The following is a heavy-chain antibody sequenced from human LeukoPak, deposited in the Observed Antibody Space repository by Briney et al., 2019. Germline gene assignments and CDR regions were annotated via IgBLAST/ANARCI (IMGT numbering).Heavy chain of an antibody. D-gene: IGHD5/OR15-5a*01. V-gene: IGHV3-13*01. CDR3: IRGGIRVSGIDAFDI. J-gene: IGHJ3*02. CDR2: IGIGDDT. CDR1: GFPFSSYA. Sequence: PGGSLRLSCAASGFPFSSYAMTWVRQAPGKGLEWVSAIGIGDDTHYPDSVKCRFTISRENTKNSLYLQMNTLRDGDTAVYYCIRGGIRVSGIDAFDIWAKGQWSPSLQ.